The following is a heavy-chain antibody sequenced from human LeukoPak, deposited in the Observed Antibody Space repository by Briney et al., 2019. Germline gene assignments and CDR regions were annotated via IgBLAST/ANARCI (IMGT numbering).Heavy chain of an antibody. CDR3: ARQTGSGLFSLP. V-gene: IGHV4-39*01. J-gene: IGHJ4*02. D-gene: IGHD3-10*01. CDR1: GDSISSTNYY. CDR2: IYFSGGT. Sequence: PSETLSLTCTVSGDSISSTNYYWGWIRQPPGKGLEWIGSIYFSGGTYYNASLKSRVTISVDTSKNQFSLKLSSVTAADTAVYYCARQTGSGLFSLPGGQGTLVTVSS.